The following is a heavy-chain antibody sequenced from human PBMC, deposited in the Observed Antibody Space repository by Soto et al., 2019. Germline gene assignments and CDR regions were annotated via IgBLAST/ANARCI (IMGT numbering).Heavy chain of an antibody. D-gene: IGHD3-22*01. V-gene: IGHV1-18*04. CDR3: ARVDYYDSSGYYGY. CDR2: ISGYNGNT. Sequence: QVQLVQSGAEVKKPGASVKVSCKASGYTFTIYCISWVRQAPGQGLEWMGWISGYNGNTDYAQNLQDRVTLTTDASTSSVYMELRSLRSDDTAVYYCARVDYYDSSGYYGYWGQGTLITVSS. J-gene: IGHJ4*02. CDR1: GYTFTIYC.